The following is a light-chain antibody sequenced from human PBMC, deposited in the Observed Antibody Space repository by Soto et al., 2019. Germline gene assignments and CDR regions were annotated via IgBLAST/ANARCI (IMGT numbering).Light chain of an antibody. J-gene: IGLJ3*02. CDR2: DKN. Sequence: QSVLTQPPSGSAAPGQKVIISCAGSSSNIGSNYVSWYQQLPGTAPKLLIYDKNERPSGIPDRFSASKSGTSATLGITGLQTGDEADYYCGAWDHSLNVGVFGGGTKL. CDR1: SSNIGSNY. CDR3: GAWDHSLNVGV. V-gene: IGLV1-51*01.